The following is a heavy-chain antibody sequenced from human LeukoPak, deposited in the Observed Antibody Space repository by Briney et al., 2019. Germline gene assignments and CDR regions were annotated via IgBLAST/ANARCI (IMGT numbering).Heavy chain of an antibody. V-gene: IGHV3-23*01. J-gene: IGHJ5*02. CDR2: ITGSGGTT. D-gene: IGHD6-19*01. Sequence: GGSLRLSCAASGFTFSNYAMSWVRQAPGKGLEWVSAITGSGGTTHYADSVKGRFSITRDNSKSTMYLQMSSLRAEDTAAYYCAKDGGQWLEGDWFDPWGQGTLVIVSS. CDR1: GFTFSNYA. CDR3: AKDGGQWLEGDWFDP.